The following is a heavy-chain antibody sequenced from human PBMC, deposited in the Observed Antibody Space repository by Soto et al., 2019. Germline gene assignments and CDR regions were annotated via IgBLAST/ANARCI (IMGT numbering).Heavy chain of an antibody. D-gene: IGHD2-2*02. CDR3: ARAGCSSTSCYINFFDYYYYGMDV. CDR2: MNPNSGNT. CDR1: GYTFTSYD. Sequence: ASVKVSCKASGYTFTSYDINWVRQATGQGLEWMGWMNPNSGNTGYAQKLQGRVTITRNTSISTAYMELSSLRSEDTAVYYCARAGCSSTSCYINFFDYYYYGMDVWG. V-gene: IGHV1-8*01. J-gene: IGHJ6*02.